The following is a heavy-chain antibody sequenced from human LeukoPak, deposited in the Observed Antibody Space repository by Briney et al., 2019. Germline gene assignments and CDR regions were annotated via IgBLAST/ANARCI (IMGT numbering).Heavy chain of an antibody. CDR3: ARGRGSAL. D-gene: IGHD3-10*01. CDR2: INHSGST. Sequence: SETLPLTCAVYGGSFSGYYWSWIRQPPGKGLEWIGEINHSGSTNYNPSLKSRVTISVDTSKNQFSLKLSSVTAADTAVYYCARGRGSALWGQGTLVTVSS. V-gene: IGHV4-34*01. J-gene: IGHJ4*02. CDR1: GGSFSGYY.